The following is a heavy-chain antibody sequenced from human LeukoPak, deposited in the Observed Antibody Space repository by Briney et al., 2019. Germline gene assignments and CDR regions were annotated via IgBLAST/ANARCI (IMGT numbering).Heavy chain of an antibody. CDR3: ARSLPYSSSSRGFDY. Sequence: GGSLRLSCAASGFSLSSHWMSWVRQAPGKGLEGVANINQDGSARYYVDSVKGRFTTSRDNAKNSMYLQMNSLRPEDTAVYYCARSLPYSSSSRGFDYSGQGTLVPVSS. CDR1: GFSLSSHW. J-gene: IGHJ4*02. D-gene: IGHD6-6*01. V-gene: IGHV3-7*01. CDR2: INQDGSAR.